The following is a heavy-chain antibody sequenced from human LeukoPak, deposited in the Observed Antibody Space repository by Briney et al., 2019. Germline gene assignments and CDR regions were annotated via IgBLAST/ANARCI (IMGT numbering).Heavy chain of an antibody. Sequence: ASVKVSCKASGYTFTSYYMHWVRQAPGQGLEWMGWINPNSGGTNYAQKFRGRVTMTRDTSISTAYMELSRLRSDDTAVYYCARDIVEDYYDSSGYPGLGYWGQGTLVTVSS. D-gene: IGHD3-22*01. CDR3: ARDIVEDYYDSSGYPGLGY. V-gene: IGHV1-2*02. J-gene: IGHJ4*02. CDR1: GYTFTSYY. CDR2: INPNSGGT.